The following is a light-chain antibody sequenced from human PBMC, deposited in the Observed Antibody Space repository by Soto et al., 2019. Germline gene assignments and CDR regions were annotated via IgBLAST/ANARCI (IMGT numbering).Light chain of an antibody. V-gene: IGKV4-1*01. J-gene: IGKJ1*01. CDR2: WAS. CDR1: QSVLYNSKNN. Sequence: DIVMTQSPDCLAVSLGERATINCKSSQSVLYNSKNNNYWASPREFGVPDRFSGSGSGTEFTLTISSLQSEDFAVYYCQQYNNWPFTWTFGQGTKVDIK. CDR3: QQYNNWPFTWT.